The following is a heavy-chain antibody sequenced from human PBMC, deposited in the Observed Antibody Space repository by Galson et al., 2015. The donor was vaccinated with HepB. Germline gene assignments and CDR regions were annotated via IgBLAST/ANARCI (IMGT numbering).Heavy chain of an antibody. CDR1: GFTFSSYG. Sequence: SLRLSCAASGFTFSSYGMHWVRPAPGKGLEWVAVIWYDGSNKYYADAVKGRFTISRDNYKNTLYLQMNSLRAEDTAVYYCAREHYDYIWGSYRYLDYWGQGTLVTVSS. D-gene: IGHD3-16*02. CDR2: IWYDGSNK. CDR3: AREHYDYIWGSYRYLDY. V-gene: IGHV3-33*01. J-gene: IGHJ4*02.